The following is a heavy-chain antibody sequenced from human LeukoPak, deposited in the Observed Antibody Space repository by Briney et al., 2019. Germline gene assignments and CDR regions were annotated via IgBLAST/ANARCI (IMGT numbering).Heavy chain of an antibody. CDR1: GGSFSGYY. Sequence: SETLSLTCAVYGGSFSGYYWSWIRQPPGKGLEWIGEINHSGSTNYNPSLKSRVTISVDTSKNQFSLKLGSVTAADTAVYYCARVRMVYAPNFDYWGQGTLVTVSS. CDR2: INHSGST. CDR3: ARVRMVYAPNFDY. D-gene: IGHD2-8*01. J-gene: IGHJ4*02. V-gene: IGHV4-34*01.